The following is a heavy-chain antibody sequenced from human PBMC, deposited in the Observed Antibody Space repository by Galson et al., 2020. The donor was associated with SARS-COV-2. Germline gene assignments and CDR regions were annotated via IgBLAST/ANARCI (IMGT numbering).Heavy chain of an antibody. V-gene: IGHV3-23*01. J-gene: IGHJ4*02. CDR3: AKEGVRYDILTGYNY. CDR1: GFTFSSYA. Sequence: GESLKISCAASGFTFSSYAMSWVRQAPGKGLEWVSAISGSGGSTYYADSVKGRFTISRDNSKNTLYLQMNSLRAEDTAVYYCAKEGVRYDILTGYNYWGQGTLVTVSS. CDR2: ISGSGGST. D-gene: IGHD3-9*01.